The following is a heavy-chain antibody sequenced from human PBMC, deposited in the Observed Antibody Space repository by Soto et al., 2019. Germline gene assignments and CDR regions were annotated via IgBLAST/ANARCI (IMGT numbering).Heavy chain of an antibody. V-gene: IGHV3-48*01. J-gene: IGHJ4*02. CDR2: IRGSDFDAI. D-gene: IGHD3-16*01. CDR1: GFTFSPYS. CDR3: ARDSGWAFDY. Sequence: EVQLVESGGNLVQPGGSLRLSCAASGFTFSPYSMNWVRQAPGKALEWIAYIRGSDFDAISYADSVKGRFTISRDNAKNSRDLQMNSLRAEDTAVYFCARDSGWAFDYWGQGALFTVSS.